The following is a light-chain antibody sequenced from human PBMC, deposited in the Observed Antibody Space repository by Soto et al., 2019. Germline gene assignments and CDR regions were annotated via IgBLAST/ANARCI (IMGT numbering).Light chain of an antibody. Sequence: DIQMTQSPSSLSASVGDRVTITSRASQGISNYLAWYQQKPGKVPKLLIYAASTLQSGVPSRFSGSASGTDFTLTISSLQPEDVATYYSQKYNSAPRTFGQGTKVDIK. CDR3: QKYNSAPRT. V-gene: IGKV1-27*01. J-gene: IGKJ1*01. CDR2: AAS. CDR1: QGISNY.